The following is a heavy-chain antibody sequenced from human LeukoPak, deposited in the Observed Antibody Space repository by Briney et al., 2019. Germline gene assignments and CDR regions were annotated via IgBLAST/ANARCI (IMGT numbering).Heavy chain of an antibody. CDR2: IYTSGST. CDR1: GGSISSYY. D-gene: IGHD6-19*01. J-gene: IGHJ6*03. CDR3: ARSPAVAGTGSINYYYYYMDV. Sequence: PSEILSLTCTVSGGSISSYYWSWIRQPAGKGLEWIGRIYTSGSTNYNPSLKSRVTMSVDTSKNQFSLKLSSVTAADTAVYYCARSPAVAGTGSINYYYYYMDVWGKGTTVTVSS. V-gene: IGHV4-4*07.